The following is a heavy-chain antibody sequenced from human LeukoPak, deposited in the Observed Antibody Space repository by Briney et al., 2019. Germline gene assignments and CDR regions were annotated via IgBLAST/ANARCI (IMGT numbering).Heavy chain of an antibody. CDR3: ARDNGVGATNYFQH. CDR1: GGSISSYY. V-gene: IGHV4-59*01. D-gene: IGHD1-26*01. J-gene: IGHJ1*01. Sequence: SETLSLTCTVAGGSISSYYWSWIRQPPGKGLEWIGYIYYSGSTNYNPSLKSRVTISVDTSKNQFSLKLSSVTAADTAVYYCARDNGVGATNYFQHWGQGTLVTVSS. CDR2: IYYSGST.